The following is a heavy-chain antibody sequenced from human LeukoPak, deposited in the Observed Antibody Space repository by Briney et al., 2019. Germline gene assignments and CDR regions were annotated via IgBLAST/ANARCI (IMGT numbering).Heavy chain of an antibody. J-gene: IGHJ4*02. CDR3: ARAGLPAAVDY. D-gene: IGHD6-13*01. CDR2: ISGDGTTT. V-gene: IGHV3-74*01. CDR1: RFTFSTYW. Sequence: PGRSLRLSCAAARFTFSTYWMHWVRRAPGKGLVWVSRISGDGTTTGYADSVKGRFTISRDNAKNTLYLQMISLRAEDTAVYYCARAGLPAAVDYWGQGTLVTVSS.